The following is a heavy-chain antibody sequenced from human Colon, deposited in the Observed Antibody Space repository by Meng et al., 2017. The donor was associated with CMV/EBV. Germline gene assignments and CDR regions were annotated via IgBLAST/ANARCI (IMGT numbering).Heavy chain of an antibody. D-gene: IGHD3-10*01. Sequence: GGSLRLSCAASGFTFSTYGMHWVRPAPGKGLEWVAFIQFDGTKRYYTDFVKGRFTISRDNSNNTLSLQMNSLRSDDTAMYYFASVLGAGGGDYWGQGSLVTVSS. V-gene: IGHV3-30*02. CDR3: ASVLGAGGGDY. J-gene: IGHJ4*02. CDR1: GFTFSTYG. CDR2: IQFDGTKR.